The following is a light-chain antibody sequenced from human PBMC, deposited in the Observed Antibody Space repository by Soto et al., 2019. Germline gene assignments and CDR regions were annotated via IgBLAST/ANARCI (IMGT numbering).Light chain of an antibody. CDR1: QSISSY. V-gene: IGKV1-39*01. J-gene: IGKJ5*01. CDR2: AAS. Sequence: DIQMTQSPSSLSASVGDRGIITCRASQSISSYLNWYQQKPGKAPKLLIYAASSLQSGVPSRFSGSGSGTDFTLSISSLQPEDFATYFCQQIYSAPLTFGGGTRLEIK. CDR3: QQIYSAPLT.